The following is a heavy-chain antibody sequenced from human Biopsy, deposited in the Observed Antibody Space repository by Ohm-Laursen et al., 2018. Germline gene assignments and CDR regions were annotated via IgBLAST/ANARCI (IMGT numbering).Heavy chain of an antibody. J-gene: IGHJ4*02. CDR3: ATGPYYDTRFYYNVRPFDF. CDR2: FAPENGKT. D-gene: IGHD3-10*01. CDR1: GYTLTALS. Sequence: ASVKVSCNVSGYTLTALSMHWVRQAPGRGLEWMGGFAPENGKTIYAQKFQGRITMTEDTSTDTAYMELSSLRSDDTAVYYCATGPYYDTRFYYNVRPFDFWGQGTLVIVSS. V-gene: IGHV1-24*01.